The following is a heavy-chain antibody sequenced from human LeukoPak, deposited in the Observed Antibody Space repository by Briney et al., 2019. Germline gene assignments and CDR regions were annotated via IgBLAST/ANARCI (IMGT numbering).Heavy chain of an antibody. CDR2: IYNGDNT. Sequence: GSLRLSCATSGFTFTDYGMSWVRQAPGKGLEWVSFIYNGDNTYYADSVKGRFTVSRDNSKNTLYLQMNNLRAEDTAIYYCAGGYSSAWYPIDYWGQGTLVTVSS. CDR3: AGGYSSAWYPIDY. D-gene: IGHD6-19*01. J-gene: IGHJ4*02. CDR1: GFTFTDYG. V-gene: IGHV3-53*01.